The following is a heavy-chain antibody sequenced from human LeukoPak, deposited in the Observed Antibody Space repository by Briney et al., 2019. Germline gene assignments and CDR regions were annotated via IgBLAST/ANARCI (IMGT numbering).Heavy chain of an antibody. D-gene: IGHD7-27*01. CDR1: GYTFTGYF. V-gene: IGHV1-2*06. CDR3: ARDLSSTSNWELDY. Sequence: ASVKVSCXASGYTFTGYFMHWVRQAPGQGLEWMARINPNSGDTEYAQTFQGRVTMTRDTSISTAYMDLSRLRSDDTAVYYCARDLSSTSNWELDYWGQGTLVTVSS. J-gene: IGHJ4*02. CDR2: INPNSGDT.